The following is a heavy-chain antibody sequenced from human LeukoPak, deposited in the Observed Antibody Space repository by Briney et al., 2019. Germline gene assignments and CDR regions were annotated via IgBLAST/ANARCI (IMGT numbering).Heavy chain of an antibody. V-gene: IGHV3-30*03. CDR2: ISYDGSNK. Sequence: PGGSLRLSCAASGFTFSSYGMHWVRQAPSKGLEWVAVISYDGSNKYYADSVKGRFTISRDNSKNTLYLQMNSLRAEDTAVYYCARDRYSYGLSSFDYWGQGTLVTVSS. J-gene: IGHJ4*02. D-gene: IGHD5-18*01. CDR3: ARDRYSYGLSSFDY. CDR1: GFTFSSYG.